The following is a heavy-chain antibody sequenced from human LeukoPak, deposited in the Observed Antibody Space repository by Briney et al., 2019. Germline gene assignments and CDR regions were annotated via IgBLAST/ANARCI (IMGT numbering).Heavy chain of an antibody. D-gene: IGHD4-17*01. CDR1: GFTFSTYS. CDR3: ARGWYGDDHND. Sequence: GGSLRLSCTASGFTFSTYSMNWVRQAPGRGLEWVSYISGSSSSSDGGAKQYADSVKGRFTISRDNSKNTLYLQMNSLRAEDTAVYYCARGWYGDDHNDWGQGTLVTVSS. J-gene: IGHJ4*02. V-gene: IGHV3-48*01. CDR2: ISGSSSSSDGGAK.